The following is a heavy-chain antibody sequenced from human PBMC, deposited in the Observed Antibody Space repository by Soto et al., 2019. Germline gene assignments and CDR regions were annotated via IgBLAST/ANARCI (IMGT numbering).Heavy chain of an antibody. Sequence: GGSLRLSCSASGFTFSSYAMHWVRQAPGKGLEYVSAISSNGGSTYYADSVKGRFTISRDNSKNTLYLQMSSLRADDTVVYYCVKEGYYYDSSGYYYGWFDPWGQGT. CDR1: GFTFSSYA. J-gene: IGHJ5*02. D-gene: IGHD3-22*01. CDR2: ISSNGGST. CDR3: VKEGYYYDSSGYYYGWFDP. V-gene: IGHV3-64D*06.